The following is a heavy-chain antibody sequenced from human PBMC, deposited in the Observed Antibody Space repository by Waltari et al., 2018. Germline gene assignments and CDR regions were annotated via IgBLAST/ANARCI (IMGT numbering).Heavy chain of an antibody. CDR3: ARDGVFKGFDY. CDR1: GYTFTSYY. Sequence: QVQLVQSGAEVTKTGASVKFSCKASGYTFTSYYINWVRQATGQGLEGMGWMNPNSGNTGYAQKFQGRVTMTRNTSISTAYMELSSLRSEDTAVYYCARDGVFKGFDYWGQGTLVTVSS. J-gene: IGHJ4*02. D-gene: IGHD3-16*01. V-gene: IGHV1-8*01. CDR2: MNPNSGNT.